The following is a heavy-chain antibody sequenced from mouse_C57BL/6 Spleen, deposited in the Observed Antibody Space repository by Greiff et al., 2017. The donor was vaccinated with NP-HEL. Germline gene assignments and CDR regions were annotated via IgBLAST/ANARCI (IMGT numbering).Heavy chain of an antibody. V-gene: IGHV10-1*01. CDR2: IRSKSNNYAT. J-gene: IGHJ4*01. Sequence: EVKLMESGGGLVQPKGSLKLSCAASGFSFNTYAMNWVRPAPGKGLEWVARIRSKSNNYATYYADSVKDRFTISRDDSESMLYLQMNNLKTEDTAMYYCVRHDEGYYGSRSLYYYAMDYWGQGTSVTVSS. CDR3: VRHDEGYYGSRSLYYYAMDY. D-gene: IGHD1-1*01. CDR1: GFSFNTYA.